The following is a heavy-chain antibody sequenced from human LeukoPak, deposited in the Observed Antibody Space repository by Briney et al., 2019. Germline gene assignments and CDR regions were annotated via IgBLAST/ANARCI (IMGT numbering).Heavy chain of an antibody. CDR2: IYSGGST. CDR3: ASLPTATTGGYYFDY. Sequence: PGGSLRLSCAASGFTVSSNYMSWVRQAPGKGLEWVSVIYSGGSTYYADSVKGRFTISRDNSKNTLYLQMNSLRAEDTAVYYCASLPTATTGGYYFDYWGQGTLVTVSS. J-gene: IGHJ4*02. CDR1: GFTVSSNY. D-gene: IGHD4-17*01. V-gene: IGHV3-66*01.